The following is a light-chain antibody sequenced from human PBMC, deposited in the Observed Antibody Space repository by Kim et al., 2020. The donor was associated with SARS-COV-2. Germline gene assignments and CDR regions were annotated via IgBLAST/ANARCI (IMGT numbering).Light chain of an antibody. CDR1: QSVSSD. CDR2: EAS. J-gene: IGKJ5*01. Sequence: EIVLTQSPATLSLSPGERATVSCRASQSVSSDLAWFQQKPGQAPRLLIYEASNRAPGIPARFSGSGSGTDFTLTISSLEPEDFAVYYYQQRNNWPITFGQGTRLEIK. CDR3: QQRNNWPIT. V-gene: IGKV3-11*01.